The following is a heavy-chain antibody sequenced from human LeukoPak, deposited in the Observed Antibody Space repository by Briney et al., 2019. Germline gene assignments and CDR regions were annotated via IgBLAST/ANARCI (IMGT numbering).Heavy chain of an antibody. CDR1: GGSISSYY. CDR3: ARGGSGYDLDWYSDL. D-gene: IGHD5-12*01. J-gene: IGHJ2*01. Sequence: SETLSLTCPVSGGSISSYYWSWIRQPAGKGLEWIGRIYTSGSTNYNPSLKSRVTMSVDTSKNQFSLKLSSVTAADTAVYYCARGGSGYDLDWYSDLWGRGTLVTVYS. CDR2: IYTSGST. V-gene: IGHV4-4*07.